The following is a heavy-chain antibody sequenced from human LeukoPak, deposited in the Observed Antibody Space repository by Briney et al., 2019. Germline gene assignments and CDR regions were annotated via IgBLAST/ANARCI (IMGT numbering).Heavy chain of an antibody. Sequence: ASVKVSCKVSGYTLTELSMHWVRQAPGKGLEWMGGFDPEDGETIYAQKLQGRVTMTTDTSTSTAYMELRSLRSDDTAVYYCARVASGYYETLIDYWGQGTLVTVSS. CDR3: ARVASGYYETLIDY. J-gene: IGHJ4*02. V-gene: IGHV1-24*01. CDR1: GYTLTELS. CDR2: FDPEDGET. D-gene: IGHD3-22*01.